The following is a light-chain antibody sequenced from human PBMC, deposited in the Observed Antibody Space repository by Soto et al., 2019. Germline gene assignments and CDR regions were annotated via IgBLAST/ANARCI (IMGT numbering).Light chain of an antibody. CDR3: QQRSNWPPIT. J-gene: IGKJ5*01. V-gene: IGKV3-11*01. CDR1: QTITTE. Sequence: EIVLTQSPATLSLSPGERATLSCRASQTITTELAWYQQKPGQPPRLLIYDASNRATGIPARFSGSGSGTDFTLTISSLEPEDAAVYYCQQRSNWPPITFGQGRRLE. CDR2: DAS.